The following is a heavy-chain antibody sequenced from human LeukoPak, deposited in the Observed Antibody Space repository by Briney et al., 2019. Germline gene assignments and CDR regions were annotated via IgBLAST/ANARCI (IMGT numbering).Heavy chain of an antibody. Sequence: GGSLRLSCAASGFPFSGSWMDRVRQAPGKRMEWVANIKQDGSEKHYADSVKGRFTISRDNAKNSLFLQMSGLRAEDTAVYYCSRSLDYWGQGALVTVSS. V-gene: IGHV3-7*01. CDR2: IKQDGSEK. CDR3: SRSLDY. J-gene: IGHJ4*02. CDR1: GFPFSGSW.